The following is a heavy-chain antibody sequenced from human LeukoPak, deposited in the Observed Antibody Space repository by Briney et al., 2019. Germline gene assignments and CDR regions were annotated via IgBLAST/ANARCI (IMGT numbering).Heavy chain of an antibody. V-gene: IGHV5-51*01. CDR2: IYPGDSDT. J-gene: IGHJ3*02. Sequence: GKSLQISCKGSGYPFTSYWIGGVRQLPGKGLEWMGIIYPGDSDTRYSPSFQGQVSISADKSISTAYLQWSGLKASDTAMYYFARHPGDDAFDIWGQGTMVTVSS. CDR1: GYPFTSYW. CDR3: ARHPGDDAFDI.